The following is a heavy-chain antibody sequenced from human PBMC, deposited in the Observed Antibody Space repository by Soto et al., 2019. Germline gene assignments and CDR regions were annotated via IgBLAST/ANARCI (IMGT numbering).Heavy chain of an antibody. CDR3: ARTFDYGYYYGLDV. Sequence: XGTMALTGAVSGSSIVSSNWWGCIRQPPGKGLEWIGYIYYTGRTYYNPSLTSRVTMSVDTSKSQFSLRLSSVTAVDTAVYHCARTFDYGYYYGLDVWGQGTTVTGLL. D-gene: IGHD4-17*01. J-gene: IGHJ6*02. CDR1: GSSIVSSNW. CDR2: IYYTGRT. V-gene: IGHV4-28*01.